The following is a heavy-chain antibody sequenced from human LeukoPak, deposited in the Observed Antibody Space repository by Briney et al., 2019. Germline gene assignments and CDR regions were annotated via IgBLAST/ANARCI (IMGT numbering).Heavy chain of an antibody. CDR1: GLTFNNYA. CDR2: ISGRGASK. V-gene: IGHV3-23*01. D-gene: IGHD2-21*01. J-gene: IGHJ3*02. CDR3: ARDRAYPNDVFDI. Sequence: PGGSLRLSCAVSGLTFNNYAMSWVRQAPGKGLEWVSGISGRGASKYYADSVKGRFTISRDTSKNTLFLQINSLRADDTAVYYCARDRAYPNDVFDIWGQGTMVTVSS.